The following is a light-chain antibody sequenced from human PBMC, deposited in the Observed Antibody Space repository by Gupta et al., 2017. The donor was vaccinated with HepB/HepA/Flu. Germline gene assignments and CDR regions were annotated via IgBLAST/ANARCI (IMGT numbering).Light chain of an antibody. CDR3: AEWDDSVRGPV. CDR2: KNN. J-gene: IGLJ3*02. V-gene: IGLV1-47*01. Sequence: QAVLTQAPSASGTPGPRVTISCSGSSSNIGTNYVYWYKQLPGTAPQLLIYKNNQRPSWVPDRFSGSKSGTSASLAISGLRSEDEVDYYCAEWDDSVRGPVFGGGTKLTVL. CDR1: SSNIGTNY.